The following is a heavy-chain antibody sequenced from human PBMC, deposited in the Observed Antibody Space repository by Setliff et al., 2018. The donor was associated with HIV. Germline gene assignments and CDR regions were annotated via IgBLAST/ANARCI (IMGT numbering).Heavy chain of an antibody. CDR1: GYSISSGYY. D-gene: IGHD4-17*01. J-gene: IGHJ4*02. Sequence: SETLSLTCAVSGYSISSGYYWGWIRQPPGKGLEWIGSIYHNGSTLYNPSLRSRLTMSVDTSKNQFSLELSSVTAADTAVYYCARDFLRSGYFDHWGQG. CDR3: ARDFLRSGYFDH. V-gene: IGHV4-38-2*02. CDR2: IYHNGST.